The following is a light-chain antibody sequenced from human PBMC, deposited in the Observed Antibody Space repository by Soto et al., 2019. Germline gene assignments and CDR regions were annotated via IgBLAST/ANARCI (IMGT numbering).Light chain of an antibody. CDR3: EQYKIYST. Sequence: DIQMAQSPSTLSASVGDRVTITCRASQSIDIWLAWYQQKPGKAPKLLIYKASTLESGVPSRFSGSGSGTEFTLTISSLQPDDFATYYCEQYKIYSTFGQGTKVEIK. V-gene: IGKV1-5*03. J-gene: IGKJ1*01. CDR1: QSIDIW. CDR2: KAS.